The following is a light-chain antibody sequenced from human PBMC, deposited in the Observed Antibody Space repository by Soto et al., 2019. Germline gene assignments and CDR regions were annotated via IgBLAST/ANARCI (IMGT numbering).Light chain of an antibody. CDR2: GVS. V-gene: IGLV2-14*03. CDR3: SSYTTSNTWV. J-gene: IGLJ3*02. CDR1: SNDVGAFNY. Sequence: QSVLTQPASVSGSPGQSITISCTGSSNDVGAFNYVSWYRHSPGEAPKVLIRGVSIRPSGVSIRFSASKSANTASLTISGLQAEDEALYYCSSYTTSNTWVVGGGTKVTVL.